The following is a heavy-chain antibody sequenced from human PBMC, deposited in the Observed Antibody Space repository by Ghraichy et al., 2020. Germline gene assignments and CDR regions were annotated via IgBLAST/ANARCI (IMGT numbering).Heavy chain of an antibody. CDR1: GFSFSTYW. D-gene: IGHD4-17*01. CDR3: ARDPVGDYVTYFDL. CDR2: IKQDGSEK. V-gene: IGHV3-7*04. J-gene: IGHJ2*01. Sequence: GGSLRLSCAASGFSFSTYWMTWVRQSPERGMEWVANIKQDGSEKYYVDSVEGRFSISRDNAKNSLYLQMNSLRPDDTAVYYCARDPVGDYVTYFDLWGRGTLVTVSS.